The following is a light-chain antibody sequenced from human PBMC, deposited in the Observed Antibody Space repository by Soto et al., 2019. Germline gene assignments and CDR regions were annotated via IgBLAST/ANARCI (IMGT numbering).Light chain of an antibody. CDR2: EVS. J-gene: IGLJ1*01. Sequence: QSALTQPASVSGSPGQSITISCTGTSSDVGGYNYVSWYQQHPGKAPKLMIYEVSNRPSGVSNRFSGSKSGNTASLTISGLQAEDEAYYYCRSYPRSSPPLFG. CDR3: RSYPRSSPPL. V-gene: IGLV2-14*01. CDR1: SSDVGGYNY.